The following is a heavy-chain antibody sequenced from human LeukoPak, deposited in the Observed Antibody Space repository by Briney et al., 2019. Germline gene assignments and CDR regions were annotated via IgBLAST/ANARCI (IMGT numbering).Heavy chain of an antibody. Sequence: GGSLRLSCAASGFTFSDHWMHWVRQAPGKGLVWVSRINSDGTKTTYADSVKGRFTISRDNAKNTLYLQMNSLRAEDTAVYCCARVCGGDCYSLFQHWGQGTLVTVSS. CDR3: ARVCGGDCYSLFQH. V-gene: IGHV3-74*01. D-gene: IGHD2-21*01. CDR1: GFTFSDHW. CDR2: INSDGTKT. J-gene: IGHJ1*01.